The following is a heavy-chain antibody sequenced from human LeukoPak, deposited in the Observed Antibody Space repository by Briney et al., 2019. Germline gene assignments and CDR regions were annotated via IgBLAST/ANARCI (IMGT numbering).Heavy chain of an antibody. D-gene: IGHD6-19*01. CDR2: ISSDSSYI. CDR1: GFTFSSLA. V-gene: IGHV3-21*01. Sequence: GGSLRLSCVASGFTFSSLAMNWVRQAPGKGLEWVSSISSDSSYIDYADSVKGRFTISRDNARTSLYLQMNNLRAEDTAVYFCASLPWLVRWIYYWGQGTLVTVSS. J-gene: IGHJ4*02. CDR3: ASLPWLVRWIYY.